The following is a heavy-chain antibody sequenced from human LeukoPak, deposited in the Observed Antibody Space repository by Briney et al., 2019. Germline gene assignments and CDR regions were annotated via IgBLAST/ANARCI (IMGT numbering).Heavy chain of an antibody. CDR2: IYYSGST. J-gene: IGHJ5*02. CDR1: GGSISSYY. CDR3: ARDREAIWFDP. D-gene: IGHD5-24*01. V-gene: IGHV4-59*01. Sequence: PSETLSLTCTVSGGSISSYYWSWIRQPPGKGLEWIGYIYYSGSTNYNPSLKSRVTISVDTSKNQFSLKLSSVTAADTAVYYCARDREAIWFDPWGQGTLVTVSS.